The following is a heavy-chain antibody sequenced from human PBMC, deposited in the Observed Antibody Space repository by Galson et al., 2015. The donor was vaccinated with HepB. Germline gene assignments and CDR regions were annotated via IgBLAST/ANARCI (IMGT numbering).Heavy chain of an antibody. D-gene: IGHD1-26*01. CDR3: ARDRSHSGSYVGVR. J-gene: IGHJ1*01. V-gene: IGHV3-74*01. Sequence: SLRLSCAASGFIFSSHWMHWLRQVPGKGLMWVSRISSDGTDTIYADSVKGRFTISRDNARNTLHLQMNSLRAENTAFYYCARDRSHSGSYVGVRWGQGTLVTVSS. CDR2: ISSDGTDT. CDR1: GFIFSSHW.